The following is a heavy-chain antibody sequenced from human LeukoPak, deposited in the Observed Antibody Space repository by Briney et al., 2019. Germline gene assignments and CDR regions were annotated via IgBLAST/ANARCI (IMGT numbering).Heavy chain of an antibody. J-gene: IGHJ4*02. CDR2: IYYSGST. CDR1: GGSISSGGYY. D-gene: IGHD2-15*01. CDR3: ARAGGYCSGGSCYGDYFDY. V-gene: IGHV4-31*03. Sequence: SEALSLTCTVSGGSISSGGYYWSWIRQHPGKGLEWIGYIYYSGSTYYNPSLKSRVTISVDTSKNQFSLKLSSVTAADTAVYYCARAGGYCSGGSCYGDYFDYWGQGTLVTVSS.